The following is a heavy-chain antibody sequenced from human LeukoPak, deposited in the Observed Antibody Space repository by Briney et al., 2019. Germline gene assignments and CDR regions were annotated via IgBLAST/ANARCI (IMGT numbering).Heavy chain of an antibody. CDR2: IFYTGRT. Sequence: PSETLSLTCTVSGGSISSSTYYWGWIRQPPGKGLEWIGSIFYTGRTYYNPSLKSRVTMSVDTSKNQFSLRLGSVNAADTAVYYCARGANWNYDYWGQGTLVTVSS. CDR1: GGSISSSTYY. CDR3: ARGANWNYDY. D-gene: IGHD1-7*01. V-gene: IGHV4-39*07. J-gene: IGHJ4*02.